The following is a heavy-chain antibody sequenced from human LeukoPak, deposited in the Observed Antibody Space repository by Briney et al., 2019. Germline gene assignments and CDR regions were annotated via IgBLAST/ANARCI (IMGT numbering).Heavy chain of an antibody. D-gene: IGHD1-26*01. V-gene: IGHV3-23*01. CDR1: GFTFSTYG. CDR3: VKNLLGDAAYSWDFDL. Sequence: PGGSLRLSCAASGFTFSTYGMSWVRQAPGKGLEWVSSITLSGGGTTYVDSVKGRFTITRDNSKNTLYLQMNSLRAEDTAVYYCVKNLLGDAAYSWDFDLWGRGTLVTVSS. CDR2: ITLSGGGT. J-gene: IGHJ2*01.